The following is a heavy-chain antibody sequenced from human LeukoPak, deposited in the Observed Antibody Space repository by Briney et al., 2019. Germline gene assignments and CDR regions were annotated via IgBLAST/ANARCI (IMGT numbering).Heavy chain of an antibody. CDR2: ISNNGGAT. J-gene: IGHJ3*02. V-gene: IGHV3-64*01. D-gene: IGHD2-2*01. CDR1: GFTFTNYP. Sequence: GGSLRLSCAASGFTFTNYPMHWVRQAPGKGLEYVSAISNNGGATYYANSVEDRFTISRDNSKNTLYLQMNSLRAEDTAVYYCAKLVGYCSSTSCYACAFDIWGQGTMVTVSS. CDR3: AKLVGYCSSTSCYACAFDI.